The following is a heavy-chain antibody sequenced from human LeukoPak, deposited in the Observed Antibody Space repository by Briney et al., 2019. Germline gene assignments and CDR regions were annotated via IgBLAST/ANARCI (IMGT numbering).Heavy chain of an antibody. CDR1: GGSFSGYY. V-gene: IGHV4-34*01. D-gene: IGHD5-18*01. CDR3: ARGGYSYGFKAFDI. Sequence: PSETLSLTCAVYGGSFSGYYWSWIRQPPGKGLEWIGEINHSGSTNYNPSLKSRVTISVDTSKNQFSLRLSSETAADTAVYYCARGGYSYGFKAFDIWGQGTKVTVSS. J-gene: IGHJ3*02. CDR2: INHSGST.